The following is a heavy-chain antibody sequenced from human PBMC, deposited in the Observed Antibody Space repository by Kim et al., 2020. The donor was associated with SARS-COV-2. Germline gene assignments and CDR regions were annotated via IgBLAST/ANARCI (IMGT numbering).Heavy chain of an antibody. D-gene: IGHD6-13*01. CDR3: ARDRGFEGSWYGY. CDR2: ISSSSSTI. Sequence: GGSLRLSCAASGFTFSSYSMNWVRQAPGKGLEWVSYISSSSSTIYYADSVKGRFTISRDNAKNSLYLQMNSLRAEDTAVYYCARDRGFEGSWYGYWGQGTLVTVSS. V-gene: IGHV3-48*04. J-gene: IGHJ4*02. CDR1: GFTFSSYS.